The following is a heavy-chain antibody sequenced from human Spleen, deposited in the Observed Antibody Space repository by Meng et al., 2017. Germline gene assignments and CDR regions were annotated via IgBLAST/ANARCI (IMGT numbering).Heavy chain of an antibody. Sequence: QGLLQESGPGRLKPSGTLSLTCSVSGGSISTTKWWNWVRQTPGKGLEWVGEIYHSGSTNYNPSLKSRVTMSVDKSKNQFSLKLTSVTAADTAVYYCASYNSGWPQFDSWGQGILVTVSS. CDR2: IYHSGST. CDR1: GGSISTTKW. V-gene: IGHV4-4*02. D-gene: IGHD6-19*01. CDR3: ASYNSGWPQFDS. J-gene: IGHJ4*02.